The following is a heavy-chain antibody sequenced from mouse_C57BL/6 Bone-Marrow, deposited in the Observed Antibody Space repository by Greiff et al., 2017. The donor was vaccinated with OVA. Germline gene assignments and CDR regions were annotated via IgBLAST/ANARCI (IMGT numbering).Heavy chain of an antibody. J-gene: IGHJ3*01. CDR3: ARADCYGSSWFAY. V-gene: IGHV5-4*03. CDR2: ISAGGSYT. Sequence: EVKLVESGGGLVKPGGSLKLSCAASGFTFSSYAMSWVRQTPEKRLEWVATISAGGSYTYYPDNVKGRFTISRDNAKNNLYLQMSHLKSEDTAMYYCARADCYGSSWFAYWGQGTLVTVSA. D-gene: IGHD1-1*01. CDR1: GFTFSSYA.